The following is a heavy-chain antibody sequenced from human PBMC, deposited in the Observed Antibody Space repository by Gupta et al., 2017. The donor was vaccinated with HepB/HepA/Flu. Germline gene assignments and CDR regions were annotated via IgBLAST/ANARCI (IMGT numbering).Heavy chain of an antibody. CDR1: GSSFSMYW. CDR2: IYPDDSET. J-gene: IGHJ4*02. Sequence: ELQLVQSGAEVKMPGESLKISCRGSGSSFSMYWIGWVRQVPGKGLEWMGIIYPDDSETRYSPSFKGQVTISADKSVSTAYLQWTSLKASDTAVYFCAISPAYGGLDVWGQGTLVTVSS. D-gene: IGHD4-23*01. CDR3: AISPAYGGLDV. V-gene: IGHV5-51*01.